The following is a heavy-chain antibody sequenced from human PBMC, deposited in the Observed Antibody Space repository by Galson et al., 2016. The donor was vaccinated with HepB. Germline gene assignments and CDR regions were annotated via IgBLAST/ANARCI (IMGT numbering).Heavy chain of an antibody. D-gene: IGHD5-24*01. Sequence: SLRLSCAASGFTFSNYIMNWVRQAPGKGLEWVSSISTSGNYIFYVDSGKGRFTISRDNVKNSLFLQMNSLRAEDTAVYYCAREDAYNFGGPRPNYGMDVWGQGTTVTVSS. CDR1: GFTFSNYI. V-gene: IGHV3-21*06. J-gene: IGHJ6*02. CDR3: AREDAYNFGGPRPNYGMDV. CDR2: ISTSGNYI.